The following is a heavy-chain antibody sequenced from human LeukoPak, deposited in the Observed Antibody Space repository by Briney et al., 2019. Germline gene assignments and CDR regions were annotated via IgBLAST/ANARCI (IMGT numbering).Heavy chain of an antibody. Sequence: SETLSLTCTVSGGSINAYYWSWIRQPPGKGLEWIGYVYHSGSINYNPSLKSRVTMSVDTSNNQFSLKLSSVTAADAAMYYCAREGDYYDSGGYYRIDFWGQGTLVTVSS. J-gene: IGHJ4*02. D-gene: IGHD3-22*01. CDR2: VYHSGSI. V-gene: IGHV4-59*01. CDR1: GGSINAYY. CDR3: AREGDYYDSGGYYRIDF.